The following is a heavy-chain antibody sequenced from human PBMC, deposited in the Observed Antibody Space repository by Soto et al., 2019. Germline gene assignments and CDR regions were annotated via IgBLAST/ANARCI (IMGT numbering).Heavy chain of an antibody. CDR2: ISSSGGNT. CDR3: AKNGASSKTWYMWYYAMDV. V-gene: IGHV3-23*01. Sequence: EEQLLESGGGLVQPGGSLRLSCAASGFTFSDYAMTWVRQAPGKGLEWVSGISSSGGNTYYADSVKGRFTITRDNSKNTRSLQMDSLRAEDTAVYYCAKNGASSKTWYMWYYAMDVWGQGTTVTVSS. J-gene: IGHJ6*02. CDR1: GFTFSDYA. D-gene: IGHD3-3*01.